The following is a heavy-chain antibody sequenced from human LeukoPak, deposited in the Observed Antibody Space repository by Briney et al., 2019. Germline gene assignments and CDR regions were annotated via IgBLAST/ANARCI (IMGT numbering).Heavy chain of an antibody. Sequence: TLSLTCTVSGGSISSGGYYWSWIRQHPGKGLEWIGYIYYSGSTYYNPSLKSRVTISVDTSKNQFSLKLSSVTAADTAVYYCARGTRGDYDYYFDYWGQGTLVTVFS. D-gene: IGHD4-17*01. CDR3: ARGTRGDYDYYFDY. V-gene: IGHV4-31*03. CDR2: IYYSGST. J-gene: IGHJ4*02. CDR1: GGSISSGGYY.